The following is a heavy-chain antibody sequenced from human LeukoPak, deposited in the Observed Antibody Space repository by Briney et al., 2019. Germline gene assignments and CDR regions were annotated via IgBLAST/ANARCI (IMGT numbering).Heavy chain of an antibody. J-gene: IGHJ4*02. D-gene: IGHD3-16*02. V-gene: IGHV1-46*01. CDR2: MNPSGGST. CDR1: GYTFTSYY. Sequence: ASVKVSCKASGYTFTSYYIHWVRQAPGQGLEWMAIMNPSGGSTSSAQKFQGRVTMTRDTSTSTVYMELSGLRSEDTAVYYCARAGVITAPDYWGQGTLVTVSS. CDR3: ARAGVITAPDY.